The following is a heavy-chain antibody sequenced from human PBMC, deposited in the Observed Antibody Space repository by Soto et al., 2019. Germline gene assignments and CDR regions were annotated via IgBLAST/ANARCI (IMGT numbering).Heavy chain of an antibody. V-gene: IGHV4-39*02. Sequence: SETLSLTCTVSGGSISSSSYYWGWIRQPPGKGLEWIGSIYYSGSTYYNPSLKSRVTISVDTSKNQFSLKLSSVTAADTAVYYCAREGTLAVADPKAFDYWGQGTLVTVSS. J-gene: IGHJ4*02. CDR3: AREGTLAVADPKAFDY. CDR2: IYYSGST. D-gene: IGHD6-19*01. CDR1: GGSISSSSYY.